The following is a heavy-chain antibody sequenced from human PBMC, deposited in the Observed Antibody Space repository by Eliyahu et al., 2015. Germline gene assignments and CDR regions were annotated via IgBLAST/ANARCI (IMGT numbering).Heavy chain of an antibody. V-gene: IGHV4-34*01. CDR3: ATYVSYYYGSGSFDY. CDR2: IHHSGST. J-gene: IGHJ4*02. CDR1: GGSFSGYY. D-gene: IGHD3-10*01. Sequence: QVQLQQWGAGLLKPSETLSLTCAVYGGSFSGYYWSWIRQPPGKGLEWIGEIHHSGSTNYNPSLKSRVTISVDTSKNQFSLKLSSVTAADTAVYYCATYVSYYYGSGSFDYWGQGTLVTVSS.